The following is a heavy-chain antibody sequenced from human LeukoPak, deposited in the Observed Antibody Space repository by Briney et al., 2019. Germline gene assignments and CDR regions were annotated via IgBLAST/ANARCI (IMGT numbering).Heavy chain of an antibody. D-gene: IGHD3-22*01. CDR3: ARDFDDPTGHYYYPPDY. Sequence: GGSLRLSCAASGFNFRRNGMHWVRQAPGKGLEWLSFIRFDGTKKFYTQSVRGRFTISRDTSINVLYLQMNNLTAEDTAVYYCARDFDDPTGHYYYPPDYWGPGTLVTVSS. CDR1: GFNFRRNG. V-gene: IGHV3-30*02. J-gene: IGHJ4*02. CDR2: IRFDGTKK.